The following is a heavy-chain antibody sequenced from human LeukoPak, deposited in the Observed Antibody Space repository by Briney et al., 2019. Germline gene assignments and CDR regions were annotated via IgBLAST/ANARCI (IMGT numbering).Heavy chain of an antibody. J-gene: IGHJ6*03. CDR1: GFTFSSYA. V-gene: IGHV3-30*02. D-gene: IGHD3-10*01. Sequence: GRSLRLSCAASGFTFSSYAMHWVRQAPGKGLEWVAFIRYDGSNKYYADSVKGRFTISRDNSKNTLYLQMNSLRAEDTAVYYCAKGITMVRGVIYYYMDVWGKGTTVTISS. CDR3: AKGITMVRGVIYYYMDV. CDR2: IRYDGSNK.